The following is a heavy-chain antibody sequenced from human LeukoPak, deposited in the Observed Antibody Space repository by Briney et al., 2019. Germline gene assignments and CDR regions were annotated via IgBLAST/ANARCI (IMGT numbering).Heavy chain of an antibody. V-gene: IGHV4-34*01. J-gene: IGHJ4*02. Sequence: SETLSLTCAVYGGSFSGYYWSWIRQPPGKGLEWIGEINHSGSTNYNPSLKSRVTISADTSKNQFSLKLSSVTAADTAVYYCARRKGYSYGSREYYFDYWGQGTLVTVSS. CDR2: INHSGST. CDR3: ARRKGYSYGSREYYFDY. CDR1: GGSFSGYY. D-gene: IGHD5-18*01.